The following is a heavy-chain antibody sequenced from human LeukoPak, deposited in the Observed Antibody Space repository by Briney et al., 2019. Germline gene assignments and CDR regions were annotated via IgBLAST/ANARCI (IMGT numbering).Heavy chain of an antibody. CDR1: GLTFSSYS. Sequence: PGGSLRLSCAASGLTFSSYSMNWVRQAPGKGLEWVSSISSSSSYIYYADSVKGRFTTSRDNAKNSLYLQMNSLRAEDTAVYYCARMYFAAFDIWGQGTMVTVSS. J-gene: IGHJ3*02. CDR2: ISSSSSYI. D-gene: IGHD2-8*01. V-gene: IGHV3-21*01. CDR3: ARMYFAAFDI.